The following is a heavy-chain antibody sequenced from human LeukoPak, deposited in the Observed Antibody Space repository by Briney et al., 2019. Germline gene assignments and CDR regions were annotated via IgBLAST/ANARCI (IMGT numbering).Heavy chain of an antibody. CDR1: GGSISSGDYY. J-gene: IGHJ3*02. CDR2: IYYSGST. V-gene: IGHV4-30-4*01. Sequence: SETLSLTCTVSGGSISSGDYYWSWIRQPPGKGLEWIGYIYYSGSTYYNPSLKSRVTISVDTSKNQFSLKLSSVTAADTAVYYCARNTYYYDSSGYAFDIWGQGTMVTVSS. CDR3: ARNTYYYDSSGYAFDI. D-gene: IGHD3-22*01.